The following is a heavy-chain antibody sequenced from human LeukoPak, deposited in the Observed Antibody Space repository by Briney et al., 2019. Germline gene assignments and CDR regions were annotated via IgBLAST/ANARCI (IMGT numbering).Heavy chain of an antibody. CDR3: ARTLRMYSSSSGGGAFDI. D-gene: IGHD6-6*01. Sequence: GESLKISCKGSGYSFTSYWIGWVRQMPGKGLEWMGIIYPGDSDTRHSPSFQGQVTISADKSISTAYLQWSSLKASDTAMYYCARTLRMYSSSSGGGAFDIWGQGTMVTVSS. CDR2: IYPGDSDT. V-gene: IGHV5-51*01. J-gene: IGHJ3*02. CDR1: GYSFTSYW.